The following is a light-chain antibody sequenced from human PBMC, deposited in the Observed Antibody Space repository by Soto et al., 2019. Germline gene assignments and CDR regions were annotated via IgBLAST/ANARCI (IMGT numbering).Light chain of an antibody. Sequence: QSVLTQSPSVPGAPGQRVTISCTGSSSNIGTGSDVRWYQHLPGAAPRLLLYGNNNRPSGVPDRFSGSKSGTSASLAITGLQAEDEADYYCQSFDSSLSAYVFGPGTKLTVL. V-gene: IGLV1-40*01. CDR3: QSFDSSLSAYV. CDR1: SSNIGTGSD. CDR2: GNN. J-gene: IGLJ1*01.